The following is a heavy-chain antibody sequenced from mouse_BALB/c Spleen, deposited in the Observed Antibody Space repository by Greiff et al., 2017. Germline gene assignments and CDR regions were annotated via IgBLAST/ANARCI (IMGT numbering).Heavy chain of an antibody. V-gene: IGHV1S41*01. J-gene: IGHJ4*01. D-gene: IGHD2-12*01. CDR1: GYTFTSYW. CDR2: IAPGSGST. CDR3: ARSLLDAMDY. Sequence: DLVKPGASVKLSCKASGYTFTSYWINWIKQRPGRGLEWIGRIAPGSGSTYYNEMFKGKATLTVDTSSSTAYIQLSSLSSEDSAVYFCARSLLDAMDYWGQGTSVTVSS.